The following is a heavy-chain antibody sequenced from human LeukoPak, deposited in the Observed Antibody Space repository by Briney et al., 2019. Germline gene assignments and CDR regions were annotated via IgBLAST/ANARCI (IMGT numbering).Heavy chain of an antibody. J-gene: IGHJ4*02. CDR3: ARRRYTLDDY. V-gene: IGHV4-34*01. CDR2: INHSGST. D-gene: IGHD2-2*02. CDR1: GGSFSGYY. Sequence: SETLSLTCAVYGGSFSGYYWSWIRQPPGKGLEWIGEINHSGSTNYNPSLKSRVTISVDTSKNQFSLKLSPVTAADTAVYYCARRRYTLDDYWGQGTLVTVSS.